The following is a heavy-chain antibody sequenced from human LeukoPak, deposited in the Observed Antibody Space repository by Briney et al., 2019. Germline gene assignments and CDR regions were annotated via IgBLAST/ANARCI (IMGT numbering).Heavy chain of an antibody. Sequence: SQTLSLTCTVSGGSISSGDYYWSWIRQHPGKGLEWIGYIYYSGSTYYNPSLKSRVTISVDTSKNQFSLKLSSVTAADTAVYYCARVSTVTTRTFDYWGQGTLVTVSS. D-gene: IGHD4-17*01. CDR2: IYYSGST. V-gene: IGHV4-31*03. CDR1: GGSISSGDYY. J-gene: IGHJ4*02. CDR3: ARVSTVTTRTFDY.